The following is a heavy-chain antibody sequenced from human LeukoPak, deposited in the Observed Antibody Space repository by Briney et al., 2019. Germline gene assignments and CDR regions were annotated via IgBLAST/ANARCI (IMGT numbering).Heavy chain of an antibody. CDR3: ARRHSNSGYELFDY. J-gene: IGHJ4*02. Sequence: ASVTVSFKASGYTFTGYYMHWVRQAPGQGLEWMGWINPNSGGTNYAQKFQGRVTMTRDTSISTAYMELRSLRSDDTAVYYCARRHSNSGYELFDYWGQGTLVTVSS. CDR1: GYTFTGYY. V-gene: IGHV1-2*02. CDR2: INPNSGGT. D-gene: IGHD5-12*01.